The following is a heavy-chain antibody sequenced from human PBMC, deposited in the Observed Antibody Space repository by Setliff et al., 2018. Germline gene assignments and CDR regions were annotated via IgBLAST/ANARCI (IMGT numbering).Heavy chain of an antibody. J-gene: IGHJ4*02. D-gene: IGHD1-1*01. CDR3: ATLRTSTHFDY. V-gene: IGHV4-61*02. CDR2: IYTSGST. CDR1: GGSISSGIYY. Sequence: SETLSLTCTVSGGSISSGIYYWSWIRQPAGKGLEWIGRIYTSGSTNYNPSLKSRVTISVDTSKNQFSLKLSSVTAADTAVYYCATLRTSTHFDYWGQGTLVTVSS.